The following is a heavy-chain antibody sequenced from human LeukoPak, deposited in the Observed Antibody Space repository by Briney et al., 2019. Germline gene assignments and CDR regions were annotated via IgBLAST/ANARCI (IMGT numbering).Heavy chain of an antibody. D-gene: IGHD6-19*01. CDR2: ISGSGDST. CDR1: GSTFSSYA. V-gene: IGHV3-23*01. CDR3: AKDLGDYTSGWNGVFDY. Sequence: GGSLRLSCAASGSTFSSYAMSWVRQGPGKGLEWVSGISGSGDSTYYADSVKGRFTISRDNSKNTLYLQMNSLRAEGTAVYYCAKDLGDYTSGWNGVFDYWGQGTLVSVSS. J-gene: IGHJ4*02.